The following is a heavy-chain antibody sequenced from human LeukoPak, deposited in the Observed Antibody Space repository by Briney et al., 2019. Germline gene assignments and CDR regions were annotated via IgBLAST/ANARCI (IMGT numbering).Heavy chain of an antibody. J-gene: IGHJ4*02. CDR3: ARRAPYCGGDCYSLFDY. V-gene: IGHV5-51*01. D-gene: IGHD2-21*02. CDR1: GYSFTSCW. Sequence: GESLKISCKGSGYSFTSCWIGWVRQVPGKGLEWMGIIYPGDSDTRYSPSFQGQVTISADKSTSTAYLQWSSLKASDTAMYYCARRAPYCGGDCYSLFDYWGQGTLVTVSS. CDR2: IYPGDSDT.